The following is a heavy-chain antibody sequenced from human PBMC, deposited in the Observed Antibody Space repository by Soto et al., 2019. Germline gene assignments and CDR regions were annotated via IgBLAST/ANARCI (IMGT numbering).Heavy chain of an antibody. CDR1: GFTFTRYS. Sequence: EVQLVESGGGLVKPGGSLRLSFAASGFTFTRYSMNWVRQPPGKGLEWVSSISSTTNYIYYGDSMNGRFTSSRDNAKNSLFRVKNRLRAQDTALYYCARDTEYLTSNFDYGGQGTLVTVSS. D-gene: IGHD2-2*01. CDR3: ARDTEYLTSNFDY. CDR2: ISSTTNYI. V-gene: IGHV3-21*06. J-gene: IGHJ4*02.